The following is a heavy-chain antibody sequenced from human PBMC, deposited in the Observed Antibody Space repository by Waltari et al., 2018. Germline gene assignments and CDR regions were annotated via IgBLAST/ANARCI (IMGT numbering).Heavy chain of an antibody. J-gene: IGHJ4*02. D-gene: IGHD4-17*01. Sequence: EVQLVESGGGLVKPGGSLRLSCAASGFTFSSYSMNWVRRAPGKGLEWVSSISSSSSYIYYADSVKGRFTISRDNAKNSLYLQMNSLRAEDTAVYYCARDPDYGDYYFDYWGQGTLVTVSS. CDR3: ARDPDYGDYYFDY. V-gene: IGHV3-21*01. CDR1: GFTFSSYS. CDR2: ISSSSSYI.